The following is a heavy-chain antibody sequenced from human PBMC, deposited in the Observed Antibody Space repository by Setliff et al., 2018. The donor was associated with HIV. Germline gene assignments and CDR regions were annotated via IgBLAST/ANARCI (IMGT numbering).Heavy chain of an antibody. D-gene: IGHD3-22*01. J-gene: IGHJ4*02. CDR2: IFSSGST. CDR1: GYSISSGYF. V-gene: IGHV4-38-2*02. Sequence: PSETLSLTCAVSGYSISSGYFWGWIRQPPGKGLEWIGRIFSSGSTSYNSSLKSRVTMSVDTSKNQFSLRLTSVTAADTAVYYCARDPVITMMVGPKFYFDYWGQGILVTVSS. CDR3: ARDPVITMMVGPKFYFDY.